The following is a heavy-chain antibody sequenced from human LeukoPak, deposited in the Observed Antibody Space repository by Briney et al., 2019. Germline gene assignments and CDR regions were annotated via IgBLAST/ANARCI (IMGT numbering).Heavy chain of an antibody. CDR3: ARGPTAFGFGYYYYYMDV. D-gene: IGHD3-3*01. Sequence: ASVKVSCKASGYTFTGYYMHWVRQAPGQGLEWMGWINPNSGGTNYAQKFQGRVTMTRDTSISTAYMELSRLRSDDTAVYYCARGPTAFGFGYYYYYMDVWGKGTTVTVSS. CDR1: GYTFTGYY. CDR2: INPNSGGT. V-gene: IGHV1-2*02. J-gene: IGHJ6*03.